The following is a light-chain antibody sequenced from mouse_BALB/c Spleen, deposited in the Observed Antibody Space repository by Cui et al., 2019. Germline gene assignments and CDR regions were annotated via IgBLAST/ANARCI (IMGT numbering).Light chain of an antibody. Sequence: QIVLTQSPAIMSASPGEKVTMTCSASSSVSYMYWYQQKPGSSPRLLIYGTSNLASGVPVRFSGSGSGTSYSLTISRMEAEDAATYYCQQWSSYTFGGGTKLEIK. CDR2: GTS. CDR1: SSVSY. V-gene: IGKV4-55*01. CDR3: QQWSSYT. J-gene: IGKJ2*01.